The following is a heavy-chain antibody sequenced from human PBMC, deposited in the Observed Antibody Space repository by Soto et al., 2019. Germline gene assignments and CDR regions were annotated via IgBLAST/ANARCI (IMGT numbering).Heavy chain of an antibody. Sequence: ASVKVSCKASGYTFTSYGISWVRQAPGQGLEWMGWISAYNGNTNYAQKLQGRVTMTTDTSTSTAYMELRSLRSDDTAVYYCARTYSSGWYGGAEYFHHWGQGTLVTVSS. D-gene: IGHD6-19*01. V-gene: IGHV1-18*01. CDR1: GYTFTSYG. CDR3: ARTYSSGWYGGAEYFHH. CDR2: ISAYNGNT. J-gene: IGHJ1*01.